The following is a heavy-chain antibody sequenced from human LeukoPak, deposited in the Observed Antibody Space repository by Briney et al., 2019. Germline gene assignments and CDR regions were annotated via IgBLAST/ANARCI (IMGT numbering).Heavy chain of an antibody. D-gene: IGHD2-2*01. CDR2: ISADGST. V-gene: IGHV3-23*01. CDR3: VACCSASCYGDRFDP. Sequence: GGSLRLSCAASGFTFASYAMTWVRQAPGKGLEWVSSISADGSTYYADSVKGRFTISRDNSRDTFFLEMNSLRAEDTALYYCVACCSASCYGDRFDPWGQGTLVTVSS. J-gene: IGHJ5*02. CDR1: GFTFASYA.